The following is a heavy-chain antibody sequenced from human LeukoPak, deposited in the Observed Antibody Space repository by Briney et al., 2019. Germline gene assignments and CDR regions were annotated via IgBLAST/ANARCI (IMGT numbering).Heavy chain of an antibody. V-gene: IGHV1-46*01. CDR2: INPSGGST. Sequence: GASVKVSCRASGYTFTSYYMHWVRQAPGQGLEWMGIINPSGGSTSYAQKFQGRVTMTRDTSTSTVYMELSSLRSEDTAVCYCAREKLWSIYYYGMDVWGQGTTVTVSS. CDR1: GYTFTSYY. CDR3: AREKLWSIYYYGMDV. D-gene: IGHD3-16*01. J-gene: IGHJ6*02.